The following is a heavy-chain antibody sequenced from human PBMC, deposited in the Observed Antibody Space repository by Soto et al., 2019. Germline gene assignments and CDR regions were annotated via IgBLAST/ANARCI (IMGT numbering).Heavy chain of an antibody. CDR1: GFTFSSYS. V-gene: IGHV3-21*01. D-gene: IGHD6-19*01. J-gene: IGHJ3*02. Sequence: EVQLVESGGGLVKPGGSLRLSCAASGFTFSSYSMNWVRQAPGKGLEWVSSISSSGSYIYYADTVKGRFAISRDNAKNSLSLQMIRLRAEVTAVYYCARTLRAVGGLDSFDIWGQGTMITVSS. CDR3: ARTLRAVGGLDSFDI. CDR2: ISSSGSYI.